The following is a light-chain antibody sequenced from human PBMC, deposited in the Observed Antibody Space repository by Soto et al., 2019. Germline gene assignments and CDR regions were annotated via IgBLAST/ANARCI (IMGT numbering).Light chain of an antibody. Sequence: IVLTESAGTRVVGAEDIATLSCRVCLSVSSSYFAWYQQTPGPAPRLLIYGASSRATGIPDRFSGSGSGTDSTLTISRLEPEDFAVYYCQLSGSSLWTFGQGTKVDIK. V-gene: IGKV3-20*01. CDR2: GAS. J-gene: IGKJ1*01. CDR1: LSVSSSY. CDR3: QLSGSSLWT.